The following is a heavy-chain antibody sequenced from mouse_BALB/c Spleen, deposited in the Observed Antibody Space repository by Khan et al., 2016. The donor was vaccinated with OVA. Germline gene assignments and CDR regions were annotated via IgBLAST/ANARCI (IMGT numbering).Heavy chain of an antibody. V-gene: IGHV1-5*01. Sequence: VQLQQSGTVLARPWASVKMSCKASGYTFTSYWMHWVKQRPGQGLEWIGDFFPGNTDTNYNQKFKGKAKLTAVTSTSPAYLELSSLTNEDSAIYYCTRRNWDVDWFDYWGQGTLVTVSA. J-gene: IGHJ3*01. CDR2: FFPGNTDT. CDR1: GYTFTSYW. D-gene: IGHD4-1*01. CDR3: TRRNWDVDWFDY.